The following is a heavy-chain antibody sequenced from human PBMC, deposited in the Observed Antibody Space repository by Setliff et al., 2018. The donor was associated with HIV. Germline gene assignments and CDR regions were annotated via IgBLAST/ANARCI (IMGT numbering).Heavy chain of an antibody. V-gene: IGHV1-46*03. CDR1: GYTFTSHY. J-gene: IGHJ6*03. CDR3: ARDPAVFGLYYYYYMDV. Sequence: ASVKVSCKASGYTFTSHYMHWVRQAPGQGLEWMGIINPSGGSTSYAQKFQGRVTMTRDTSTSTVYMELSSLRSEDTAVYYCARDPAVFGLYYYYYMDVWGKGTTVTVS. D-gene: IGHD3-16*01. CDR2: INPSGGST.